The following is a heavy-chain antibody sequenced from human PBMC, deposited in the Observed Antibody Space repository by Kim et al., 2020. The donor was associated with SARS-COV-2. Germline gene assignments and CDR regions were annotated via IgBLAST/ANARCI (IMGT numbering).Heavy chain of an antibody. CDR1: GFTFSSYG. J-gene: IGHJ6*02. CDR2: IWYDGSNK. Sequence: GGSLRLSCAASGFTFSSYGMHWVRQAPGKGLEWVAVIWYDGSNKYYADSVKGRLTISRDNSKNTVYLQMNSLRAEDTAVYYCARGEEPGYYFYGMDVWGQGTTVTVSS. V-gene: IGHV3-33*01. D-gene: IGHD1-26*01. CDR3: ARGEEPGYYFYGMDV.